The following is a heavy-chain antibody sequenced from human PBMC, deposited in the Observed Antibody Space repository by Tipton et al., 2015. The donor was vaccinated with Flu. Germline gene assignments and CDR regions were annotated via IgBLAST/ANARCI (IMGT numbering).Heavy chain of an antibody. CDR3: ARELVVVATIDY. D-gene: IGHD2-15*01. CDR1: GGSISSGSYY. CDR2: IYTSGST. V-gene: IGHV4-61*02. Sequence: TLSLTCTVSGGSISSGSYYWSWIRQPAGKGLEWIGRIYTSGSTYYNPSLKSRVTISVDTSKNQFSLKLSSVTAADTAVYYCARELVVVATIDYWGQGTLVTVSS. J-gene: IGHJ4*02.